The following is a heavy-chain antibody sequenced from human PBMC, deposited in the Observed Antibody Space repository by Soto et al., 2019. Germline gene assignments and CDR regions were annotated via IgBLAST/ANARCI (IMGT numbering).Heavy chain of an antibody. J-gene: IGHJ2*01. Sequence: PGGSLRLSCAASGFTFSSYSMNWVRQAPGKGLEWVSSISSSSSYIYYADSVKGRFTISRDNAKNSLYLQMNSLRAEDTAVYYCARDFRGDYYDSSWYFDLWGRGTLVTVSS. D-gene: IGHD3-22*01. CDR2: ISSSSSYI. V-gene: IGHV3-21*01. CDR3: ARDFRGDYYDSSWYFDL. CDR1: GFTFSSYS.